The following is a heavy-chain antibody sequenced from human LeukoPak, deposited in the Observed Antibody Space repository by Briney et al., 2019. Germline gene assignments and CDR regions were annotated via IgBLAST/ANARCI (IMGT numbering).Heavy chain of an antibody. Sequence: GGSLRLSCAASGFSVSSFGMSWVRQAPGKGLEWISAISVDGETTWYADSVKGRFFISRDKSQNTLLLQLSSLRAEDTAVYYCAQGYSSGWFPYWGQGSLVSVSS. CDR3: AQGYSSGWFPY. CDR1: GFSVSSFG. CDR2: ISVDGETT. J-gene: IGHJ4*02. V-gene: IGHV3-23*01. D-gene: IGHD6-19*01.